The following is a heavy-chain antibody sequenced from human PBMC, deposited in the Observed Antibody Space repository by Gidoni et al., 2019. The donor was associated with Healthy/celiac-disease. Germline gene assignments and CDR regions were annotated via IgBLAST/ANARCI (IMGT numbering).Heavy chain of an antibody. V-gene: IGHV3-21*01. CDR2: ISSSSSYI. Sequence: EVQLVESGGGLVKPGGSLRLSCAASGFTFSSYSMNWVRQAPGKGLEWVSSISSSSSYIYYADSVKGRFTISRDNAKNSLYLQMNSLRAEDTAVYYCARTHNYDFWSGYPPGAFDIWGQGTMVTVSS. CDR3: ARTHNYDFWSGYPPGAFDI. CDR1: GFTFSSYS. D-gene: IGHD3-3*01. J-gene: IGHJ3*02.